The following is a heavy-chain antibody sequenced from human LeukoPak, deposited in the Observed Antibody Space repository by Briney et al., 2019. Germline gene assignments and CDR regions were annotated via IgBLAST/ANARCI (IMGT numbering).Heavy chain of an antibody. Sequence: GGSLRLSCAASGFTFSSYWMHWVRQAQGKGLVWVSRINIDGSITNYADSVKGRFTISRDNAKNTLYLQMNSLRAEDTAVYYCATSGRITMIVGIWGQGTMVTVSS. CDR3: ATSGRITMIVGI. D-gene: IGHD3-22*01. CDR2: INIDGSIT. V-gene: IGHV3-74*01. CDR1: GFTFSSYW. J-gene: IGHJ3*02.